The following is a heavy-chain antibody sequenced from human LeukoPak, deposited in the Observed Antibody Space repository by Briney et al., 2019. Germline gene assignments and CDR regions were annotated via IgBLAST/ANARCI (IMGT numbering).Heavy chain of an antibody. CDR3: GRFGYVSAVDT. D-gene: IGHD2-15*01. V-gene: IGHV3-7*01. Sequence: PGGSLRLSCGASGCAFSSYWRTWLRQAPGKGLEFVANIEPAGSATYYADSVKGRFTISRDNTKNLLYLQMNSLTAEDSAVYHCGRFGYVSAVDTWGQGALVTVSS. CDR1: GCAFSSYW. CDR2: IEPAGSAT. J-gene: IGHJ5*02.